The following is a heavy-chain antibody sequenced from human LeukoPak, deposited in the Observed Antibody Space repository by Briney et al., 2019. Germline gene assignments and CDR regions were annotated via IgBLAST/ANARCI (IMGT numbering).Heavy chain of an antibody. J-gene: IGHJ4*02. D-gene: IGHD6-6*01. CDR1: GFTFSSYE. V-gene: IGHV3-21*01. Sequence: AGGSLRLSCAASGFTFSSYEMNWVRQAPGKGLEWVSSISSSSSYIYYADSVKGRFTISRDNAKNSLYLQMNSLRAEDTAVYYCARGHSSSSGRSFDYWGQGTLVTVSS. CDR3: ARGHSSSSGRSFDY. CDR2: ISSSSSYI.